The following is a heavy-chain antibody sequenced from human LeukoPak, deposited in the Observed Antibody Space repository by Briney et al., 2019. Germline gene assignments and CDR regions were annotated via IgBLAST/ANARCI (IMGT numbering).Heavy chain of an antibody. Sequence: PSETLSLTCAVYGGSFSGYYWSWIRQPPGKGLEWIGDINHSGSTNRNPSLKSRITISVDTSKNQFSLNLNSLTAADTAVYYCARHGPCSGSYCNRPFDYWGQGTLVTVSS. CDR2: INHSGST. CDR1: GGSFSGYY. J-gene: IGHJ4*02. D-gene: IGHD3-10*02. V-gene: IGHV4-34*01. CDR3: ARHGPCSGSYCNRPFDY.